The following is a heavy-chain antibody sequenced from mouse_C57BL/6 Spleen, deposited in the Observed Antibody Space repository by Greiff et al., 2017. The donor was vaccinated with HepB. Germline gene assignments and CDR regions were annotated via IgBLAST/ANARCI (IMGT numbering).Heavy chain of an antibody. CDR2: IYPRSGNT. V-gene: IGHV1-81*01. Sequence: VQLQQSGAELARPGASVKLSCKASGYTFTSYGISWVKQRTGQGLEWIGEIYPRSGNTYYNEKFKGKATLTADKSSSTAYMELRSLTSEDSAVYFCAREENYYGSHWYFDVWGTGTTVTVSS. CDR3: AREENYYGSHWYFDV. CDR1: GYTFTSYG. J-gene: IGHJ1*03. D-gene: IGHD1-1*01.